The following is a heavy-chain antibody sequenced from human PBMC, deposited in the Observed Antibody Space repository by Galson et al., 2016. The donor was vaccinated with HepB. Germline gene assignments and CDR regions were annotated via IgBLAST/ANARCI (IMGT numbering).Heavy chain of an antibody. Sequence: SLRLSCAASGFTFSSYGMHWVRQAPGKGLEWVAVIWYDGSNKDYADSVKGRFTISRDNSKNTLFLQMNSLRAEDTAVYYCARSPARTTRPNMIDSWGQGTLVTVSS. CDR1: GFTFSSYG. CDR2: IWYDGSNK. V-gene: IGHV3-33*01. J-gene: IGHJ4*02. CDR3: ARSPARTTRPNMIDS. D-gene: IGHD4-17*01.